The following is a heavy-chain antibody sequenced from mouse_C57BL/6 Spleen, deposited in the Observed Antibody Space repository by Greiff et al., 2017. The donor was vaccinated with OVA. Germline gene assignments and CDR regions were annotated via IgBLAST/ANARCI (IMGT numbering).Heavy chain of an antibody. J-gene: IGHJ4*01. V-gene: IGHV1-62-2*01. CDR1: GYTFTEYT. CDR3: ARHEKGHYYGSGDYAMDY. D-gene: IGHD1-1*01. CDR2: FYPGSGSI. Sequence: VKLMESGAELVKPGASVKLSCKASGYTFTEYTIHWVKQRSGQGLEWIGWFYPGSGSIKYNEKFKDKATLTADKSSSTVYMELSRLTSEDSAVYFCARHEKGHYYGSGDYAMDYWGQGTSVTVSS.